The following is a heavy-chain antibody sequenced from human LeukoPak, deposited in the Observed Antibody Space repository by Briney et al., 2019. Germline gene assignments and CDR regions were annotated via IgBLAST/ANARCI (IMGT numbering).Heavy chain of an antibody. Sequence: GGSLRLSCAASGFTFSSYAMHWVRQAPGKGLEWVAVISYDGNNKYYADSVKGRFTISRDNSKNTLYLQMNSLRAEDTAVYYCARVADSSWYTWFDPWGQGTLVTVSS. CDR2: ISYDGNNK. V-gene: IGHV3-30*14. CDR1: GFTFSSYA. D-gene: IGHD6-13*01. J-gene: IGHJ5*02. CDR3: ARVADSSWYTWFDP.